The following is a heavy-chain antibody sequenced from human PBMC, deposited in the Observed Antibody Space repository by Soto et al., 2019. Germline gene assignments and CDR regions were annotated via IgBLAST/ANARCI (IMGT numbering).Heavy chain of an antibody. CDR1: GFTFSNYG. CDR2: IWNDGSNE. D-gene: IGHD4-4*01. V-gene: IGHV3-33*06. Sequence: QVQLVESGGGVVQPGRSLRLSCVASGFTFSNYGMHWVRQAPGEGLEWVGLIWNDGSNEYYADSVKGRFTISRDDSKNTLYLEMNSLRAEDTAVYFCAKDQARVETPTVWRYYFDSWGQGTLVTVSS. CDR3: AKDQARVETPTVWRYYFDS. J-gene: IGHJ4*02.